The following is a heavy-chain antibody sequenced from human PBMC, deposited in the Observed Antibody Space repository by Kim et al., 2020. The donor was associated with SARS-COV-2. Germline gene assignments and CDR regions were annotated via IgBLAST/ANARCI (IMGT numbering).Heavy chain of an antibody. V-gene: IGHV3-74*01. CDR2: ISSDGSFT. Sequence: GGSLRLSCEGSGFIFSHYWMHWVRQAPGKGLVWVSCISSDGSFTGYADSVKGRFTISRDNAKNTLYLQMNSLRAEDTAVYYCANFGFDWLLSLWGQGTLVTVSS. CDR3: ANFGFDWLLSL. D-gene: IGHD3-9*01. CDR1: GFIFSHYW. J-gene: IGHJ4*02.